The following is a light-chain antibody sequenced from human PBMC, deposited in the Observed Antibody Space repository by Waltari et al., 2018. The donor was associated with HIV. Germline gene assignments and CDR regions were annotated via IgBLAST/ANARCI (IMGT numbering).Light chain of an antibody. Sequence: TQPPSVSGAPGQRVTISCTGTSSNIGAGHDVNWYQQLPGTAPKLLIFGNDNRPSGVPDRFSGSKSGSSASLAITGLQPEDEGDYYCQSFDNTLRGVFGGGTKLTVL. V-gene: IGLV1-40*01. J-gene: IGLJ3*02. CDR2: GND. CDR3: QSFDNTLRGV. CDR1: SSNIGAGHD.